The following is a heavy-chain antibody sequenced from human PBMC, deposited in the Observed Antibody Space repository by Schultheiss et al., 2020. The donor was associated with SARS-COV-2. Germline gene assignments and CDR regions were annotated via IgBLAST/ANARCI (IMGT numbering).Heavy chain of an antibody. J-gene: IGHJ4*02. V-gene: IGHV3-48*03. CDR3: AREELVGGSAFDS. D-gene: IGHD1-26*01. CDR1: GFTFSSYE. Sequence: GGSLRLSCAASGFTFSSYEMNWVRQAPGKGLEWVSYISSSGSTIYYADSVKGRFTISRDNAKNSLYLQMNSLRAEDTAVYYCAREELVGGSAFDSWGQGALVTVSS. CDR2: ISSSGSTI.